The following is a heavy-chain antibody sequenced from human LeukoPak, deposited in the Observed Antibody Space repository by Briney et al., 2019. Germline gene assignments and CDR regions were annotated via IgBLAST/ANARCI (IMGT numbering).Heavy chain of an antibody. J-gene: IGHJ4*02. V-gene: IGHV4-39*07. CDR2: IYYSGST. CDR3: ARGVGSARRYYFDY. Sequence: PSETLSLTCTVSGGSISSSSYYWGWIRQPPGKGLEWIGSIYYSGSTYYNPSLKGRVTISVDTSKNQFSLKLSSVTAADTAVYYCARGVGSARRYYFDYWGQGTLVTVSS. CDR1: GGSISSSSYY. D-gene: IGHD6-6*01.